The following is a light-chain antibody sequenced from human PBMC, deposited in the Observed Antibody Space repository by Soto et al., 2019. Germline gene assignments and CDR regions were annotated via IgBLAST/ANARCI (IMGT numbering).Light chain of an antibody. Sequence: DIQMTQSPSTLSASVGDRVTITCRASQSISSWLAGYQQKPGKAPKLLIYEASSLESGVPSRFNGSGSGTEFTLTISSLQPDDFATYYCQQYNSYCTFGQGTKVEIK. CDR1: QSISSW. V-gene: IGKV1-5*01. J-gene: IGKJ1*01. CDR3: QQYNSYCT. CDR2: EAS.